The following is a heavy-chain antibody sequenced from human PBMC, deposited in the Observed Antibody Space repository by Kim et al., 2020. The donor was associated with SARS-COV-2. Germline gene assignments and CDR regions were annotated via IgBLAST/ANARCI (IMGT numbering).Heavy chain of an antibody. V-gene: IGHV5-51*01. CDR2: DSGT. Sequence: DSGTVYSPSFPGQVTISADKSLSTAYLQWSSLKVSDTAVYYCMTGEYFFDYWGQGTLVTVSS. J-gene: IGHJ4*02. CDR3: MTGEYFFDY. D-gene: IGHD3-10*01.